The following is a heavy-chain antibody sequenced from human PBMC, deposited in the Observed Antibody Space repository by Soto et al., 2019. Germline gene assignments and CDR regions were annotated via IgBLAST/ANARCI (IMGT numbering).Heavy chain of an antibody. CDR2: ISAYNGNT. CDR1: GYTFTSYG. Sequence: QVQLVQSGAEVKKPGASVKVSCKASGYTFTSYGISWVRQAPGQGLEWMGWISAYNGNTNYAQKLQGRVTMTTDTSTSTAYIELRSLRSDDTAVYYCARDGLNGYYDSSAKGDYWGQGTLVTVSS. V-gene: IGHV1-18*01. J-gene: IGHJ4*02. D-gene: IGHD3-22*01. CDR3: ARDGLNGYYDSSAKGDY.